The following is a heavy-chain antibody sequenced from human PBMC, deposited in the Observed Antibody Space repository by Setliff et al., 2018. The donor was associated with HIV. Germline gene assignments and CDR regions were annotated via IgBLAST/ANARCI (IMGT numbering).Heavy chain of an antibody. CDR3: ARFYYDSSGYYSGYDY. Sequence: SETLSLTCTVSGGSISSHYWSWIRQPAGKGLEWIGTMYFRGNARNSPSLKSRVTISVDTSKSQFSLKLSSVTAADTAVYYCARFYYDSSGYYSGYDYWGQGTLVTVSS. J-gene: IGHJ4*02. CDR1: GGSISSHY. D-gene: IGHD3-22*01. CDR2: MYFRGNA. V-gene: IGHV4-59*11.